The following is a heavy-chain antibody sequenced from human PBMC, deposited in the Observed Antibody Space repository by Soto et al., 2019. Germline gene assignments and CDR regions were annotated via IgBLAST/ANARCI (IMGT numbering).Heavy chain of an antibody. CDR2: IKPNSGGT. Sequence: ASVKVSCKASGYTFSGYYIHWVRPAPGQGLEWMGWIKPNSGGTKYAQKFQGRVTFTRDTSISTAYVDLSGLRSDDTAVYYCARGFYGSDYYGMDVSGPGTTVTVSS. CDR1: GYTFSGYY. V-gene: IGHV1-2*02. D-gene: IGHD3-10*01. J-gene: IGHJ6*02. CDR3: ARGFYGSDYYGMDV.